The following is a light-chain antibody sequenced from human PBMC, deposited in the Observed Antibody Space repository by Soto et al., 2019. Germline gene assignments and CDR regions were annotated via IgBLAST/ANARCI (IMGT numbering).Light chain of an antibody. CDR1: QSVTIK. CDR2: DAS. CDR3: QHRSSWPLT. Sequence: EVVLTQSPATLSLSPGDRATLSCRASQSVTIKLAWYQQRPGQAPRLLIYDASTRATGIPARFSGSGSGTDFTLTISSLEPEDFAVFFCQHRSSWPLTFGGGTKVEI. J-gene: IGKJ4*01. V-gene: IGKV3-11*01.